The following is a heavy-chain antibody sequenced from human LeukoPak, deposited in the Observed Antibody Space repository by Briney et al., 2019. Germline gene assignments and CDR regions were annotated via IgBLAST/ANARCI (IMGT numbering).Heavy chain of an antibody. CDR3: ARLDTATDAFDI. CDR1: GYTFTSYY. D-gene: IGHD3-9*01. J-gene: IGHJ3*02. Sequence: SVKVSCKASGYTFTSYYMRWVRQAPGQGLEWMGGIIPIFGTANYAQKFQGRVTITTDESTSTAYMELSSLRSEDTAVYYCARLDTATDAFDIWGQGTMVTVSS. CDR2: IIPIFGTA. V-gene: IGHV1-69*05.